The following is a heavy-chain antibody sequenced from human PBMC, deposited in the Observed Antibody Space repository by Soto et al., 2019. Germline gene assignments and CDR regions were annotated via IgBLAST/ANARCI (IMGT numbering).Heavy chain of an antibody. D-gene: IGHD3-3*01. J-gene: IGHJ6*03. CDR3: ARECRFLDTHTLFYYYYMDV. CDR1: GYTFTSYD. V-gene: IGHV1-8*01. Sequence: GASVKVSCKASGYTFTSYDINWVRQATGQGLEWMGWMNPNSGNTGYAQKFQGRVTMTRNTSISTAYMELSSLRSEDTAVYYCARECRFLDTHTLFYYYYMDVGGKGTTVTVS. CDR2: MNPNSGNT.